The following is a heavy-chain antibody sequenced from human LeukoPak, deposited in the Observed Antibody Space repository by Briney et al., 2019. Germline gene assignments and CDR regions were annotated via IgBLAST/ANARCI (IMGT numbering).Heavy chain of an antibody. D-gene: IGHD2-2*01. CDR1: GASISSGAYY. V-gene: IGHV4-31*03. CDR3: ARGVRYQLHDY. Sequence: PSETLSLTCTVSGASISSGAYYWSWIRQHPGKVLEWIGYIYYSGSTYYNPSLKSRVTISVDRSKNQFSLKLSSVTAADTAVYYCARGVRYQLHDYWGQGTLVTVSS. CDR2: IYYSGST. J-gene: IGHJ4*02.